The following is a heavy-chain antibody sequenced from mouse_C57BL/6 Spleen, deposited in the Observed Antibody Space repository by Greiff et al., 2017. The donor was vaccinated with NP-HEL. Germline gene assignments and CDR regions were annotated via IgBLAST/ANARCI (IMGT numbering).Heavy chain of an antibody. J-gene: IGHJ2*01. D-gene: IGHD3-3*01. CDR1: GYTFTSYG. Sequence: VQLVESGAELARPGASVKLSCKASGYTFTSYGISWVKQRTGQGLEWIGEIYPRSGNTYYNEKFKGKATLTADKSSSTAYMELRSLTSEDSAVYFCARRDPFDYWGQGTTLTVSS. CDR2: IYPRSGNT. V-gene: IGHV1-81*01. CDR3: ARRDPFDY.